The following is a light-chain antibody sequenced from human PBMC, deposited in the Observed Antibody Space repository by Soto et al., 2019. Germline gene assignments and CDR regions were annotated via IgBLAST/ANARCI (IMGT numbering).Light chain of an antibody. CDR1: QSIAAIY. V-gene: IGKV3-20*01. J-gene: IGKJ4*01. CDR2: VTS. Sequence: EIVLTQSPGSLSLSPGERATLSCRASQSIAAIYLAWYQQKPGQAPRLLIYVTSSRATGIPDRFSGSGSGTDFTLTIRRLEPEDFAVYYCQQYGTAPLTFGGGTKVEIK. CDR3: QQYGTAPLT.